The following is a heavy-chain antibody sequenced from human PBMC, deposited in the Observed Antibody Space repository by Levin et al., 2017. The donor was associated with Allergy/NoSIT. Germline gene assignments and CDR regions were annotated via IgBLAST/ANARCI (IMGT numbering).Heavy chain of an antibody. CDR3: ASRTYRD. V-gene: IGHV4-39*01. J-gene: IGHJ4*02. Sequence: SETLSLTCTVSGGSIRSSPYYWGWVRQPPGKGLVWIGSIYHDGSTYYNPSLKSRISISVDTSRNQFSLRVNSVTAADTAVYYCASRTYRDWGQGILVTVS. D-gene: IGHD3-16*02. CDR1: GGSIRSSPYY. CDR2: IYHDGST.